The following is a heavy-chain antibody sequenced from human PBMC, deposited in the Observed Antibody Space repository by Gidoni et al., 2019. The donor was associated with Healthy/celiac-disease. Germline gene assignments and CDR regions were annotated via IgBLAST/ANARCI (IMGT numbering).Heavy chain of an antibody. CDR1: GFTFSSYA. Sequence: EVHLLESGGGLVQPGGSLRLSCAASGFTFSSYAMSWVRQAPGKGLEWVSAISGSGGSTYYADSVKGRFTISRDNSKNTLYLQMNSLRADDTAVYYCANPELPGRYYFDYWGQGTLVTVSS. V-gene: IGHV3-23*01. D-gene: IGHD1-26*01. CDR3: ANPELPGRYYFDY. CDR2: ISGSGGST. J-gene: IGHJ4*02.